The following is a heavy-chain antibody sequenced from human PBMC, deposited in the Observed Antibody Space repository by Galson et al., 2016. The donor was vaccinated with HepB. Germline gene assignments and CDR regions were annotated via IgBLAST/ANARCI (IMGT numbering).Heavy chain of an antibody. D-gene: IGHD2-15*01. CDR1: GYTFTRYG. CDR3: ARDAEGGYGSFDY. Sequence: SVKVSCKASGYTFTRYGISWVRQAPGQGLEWMGWISGYNSYTNYAQKFQGRVTMTTDTGTSTAYMELRSLRSDDTAVYFCARDAEGGYGSFDYWGLGTLVTVSS. V-gene: IGHV1-18*01. J-gene: IGHJ4*02. CDR2: ISGYNSYT.